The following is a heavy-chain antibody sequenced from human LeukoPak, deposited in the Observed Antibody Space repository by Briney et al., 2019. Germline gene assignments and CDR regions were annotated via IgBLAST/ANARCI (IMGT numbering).Heavy chain of an antibody. J-gene: IGHJ4*02. CDR2: IGVSGGST. D-gene: IGHD3-16*01. V-gene: IGHV3-23*01. CDR3: ARAVYRTHFDY. Sequence: GGSLRLSCAASGFTFSGYAMTWVRQAPGKGLEWVSTIGVSGGSTFYADSVKGRFTNSRDNSKNTLYLQMDSLRAEDTAVYYCARAVYRTHFDYWGQGTLVTVSS. CDR1: GFTFSGYA.